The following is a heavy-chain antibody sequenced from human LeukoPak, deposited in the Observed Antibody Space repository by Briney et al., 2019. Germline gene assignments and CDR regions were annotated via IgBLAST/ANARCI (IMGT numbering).Heavy chain of an antibody. D-gene: IGHD2-21*02. J-gene: IGHJ4*02. CDR3: ARIGGDSDPFDY. CDR2: MWYDGTNK. CDR1: GFTFSSYG. Sequence: GGSLRLSCAASGFTFSSYGMHWVRQAPGKGLEWVAVMWYDGTNKYYADSVKGRFTISRDNSENTLYLQMNSLRAEDTAVYYCARIGGDSDPFDYWGQGTLVTVSS. V-gene: IGHV3-33*01.